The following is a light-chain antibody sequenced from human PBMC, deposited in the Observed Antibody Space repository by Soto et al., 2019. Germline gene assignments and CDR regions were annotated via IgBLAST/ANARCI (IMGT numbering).Light chain of an antibody. V-gene: IGLV2-14*01. CDR1: SSDVGGYSY. CDR2: DVS. J-gene: IGLJ1*01. CDR3: SSYTSSSSNV. Sequence: QSVLTQPASVSGSPGQSITISCTGTSSDVGGYSYVSWYQQCPGKAPKLMIFDVSYRPSGVSNRFSGSKSGNTASLTISWLQAEDEADYYCSSYTSSSSNVFGTGTKVTVL.